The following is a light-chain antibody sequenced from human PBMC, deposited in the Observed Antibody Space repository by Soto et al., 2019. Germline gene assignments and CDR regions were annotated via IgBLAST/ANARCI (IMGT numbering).Light chain of an antibody. CDR1: SADVGSYNF. CDR3: TSYGGSNVPDV. V-gene: IGLV2-8*01. J-gene: IGLJ1*01. CDR2: EVT. Sequence: QSVLTQPPSASGSPGQSVTISCTGTSADVGSYNFVSWYQQLPGTAPKLIIYEVTKRPSGVPDRFSGSRSGNTASLTVSGLQAEDEAVYYCTSYGGSNVPDVVGGGNKVTV.